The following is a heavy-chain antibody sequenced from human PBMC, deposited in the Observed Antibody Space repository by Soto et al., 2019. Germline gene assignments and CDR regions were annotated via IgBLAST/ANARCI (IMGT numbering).Heavy chain of an antibody. Sequence: ASVKVPCKAPGDTFTGYYLNWVRQAPGQGLEWMGVINPHGGSTKYAQKFQGRVTMTRDTSRSTVYMELRSLRSDDTAIYYCARSSGGNFGIIIEGSNWFDPWGQGTLVTVSS. CDR2: INPHGGST. V-gene: IGHV1-46*01. D-gene: IGHD3-3*01. CDR1: GDTFTGYY. CDR3: ARSSGGNFGIIIEGSNWFDP. J-gene: IGHJ5*02.